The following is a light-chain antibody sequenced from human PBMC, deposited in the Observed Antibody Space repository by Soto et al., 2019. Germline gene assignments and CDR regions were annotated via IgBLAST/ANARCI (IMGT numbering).Light chain of an antibody. Sequence: QSALTQPASVSGSPGQSIAISCTGTSSDVGGYNYVSWYQQHPGKTPNLMIYDVSNRPSGVSNRFSGSKSGNTASLTISGLQAEDEADYYCSSYTRSSTWVFGGGTKVTVL. J-gene: IGLJ3*02. CDR2: DVS. CDR3: SSYTRSSTWV. CDR1: SSDVGGYNY. V-gene: IGLV2-14*01.